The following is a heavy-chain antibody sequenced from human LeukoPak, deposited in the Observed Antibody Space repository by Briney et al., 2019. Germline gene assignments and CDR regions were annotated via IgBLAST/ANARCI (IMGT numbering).Heavy chain of an antibody. Sequence: GGSLRLSCAASGFTFSSYSMNWVRQAPGKGLEWVSSISSSSSYIYYADSVKGRFTISRDNAKNSLYLQMNSLRAEDTAVYYCARGGSKSSPWDYWGQGTLVTVSS. J-gene: IGHJ4*02. CDR1: GFTFSSYS. CDR2: ISSSSSYI. CDR3: ARGGSKSSPWDY. V-gene: IGHV3-21*01. D-gene: IGHD6-13*01.